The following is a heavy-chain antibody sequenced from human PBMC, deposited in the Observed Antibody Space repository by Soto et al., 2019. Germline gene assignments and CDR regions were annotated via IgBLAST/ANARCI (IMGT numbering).Heavy chain of an antibody. Sequence: GGSLRLSCAASGFTFSRYDMHWVRQATGKGLEWVSGISWNSGSIGYADSVKGRFTISRDNAKNSLYLQMNSLRAEDTALYYCAKSIAARVSYYFDYWGQGTLVTVSS. CDR1: GFTFSRYD. CDR3: AKSIAARVSYYFDY. CDR2: ISWNSGSI. J-gene: IGHJ4*02. V-gene: IGHV3-9*01. D-gene: IGHD6-6*01.